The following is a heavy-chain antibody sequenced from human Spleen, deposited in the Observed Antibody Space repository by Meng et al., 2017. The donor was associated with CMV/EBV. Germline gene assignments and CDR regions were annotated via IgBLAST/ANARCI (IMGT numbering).Heavy chain of an antibody. CDR1: GFTCNSYR. J-gene: IGHJ4*02. V-gene: IGHV3-74*01. D-gene: IGHD1-1*01. CDR3: ASFSELYYFDY. Sequence: LSCAASGFTCNSYRMHWVRQAPGKGLVWVSRINSDGSDTTYADSVKGRFTISRDNARNTLYLQMNSLRAEDTAVYYCASFSELYYFDYWGQGTLVTVSS. CDR2: INSDGSDT.